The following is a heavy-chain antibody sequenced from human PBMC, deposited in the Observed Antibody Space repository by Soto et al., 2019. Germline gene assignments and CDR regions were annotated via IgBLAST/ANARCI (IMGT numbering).Heavy chain of an antibody. CDR2: INAGNGNT. CDR1: GYTFTSYA. Sequence: QVKLVQSGAEEEKPGASVKISCKASGYTFTSYAMHWVRQAPGQGLEWMGWINAGNGNTIYSQKFQGRVTITRDTSASTAYMELSSLRSEDTAVYYCARTYSPPFDNWGQGTLVTVSS. J-gene: IGHJ4*02. V-gene: IGHV1-3*05. D-gene: IGHD2-15*01. CDR3: ARTYSPPFDN.